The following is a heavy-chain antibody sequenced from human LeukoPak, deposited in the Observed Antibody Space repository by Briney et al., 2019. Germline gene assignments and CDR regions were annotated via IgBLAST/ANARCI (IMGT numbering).Heavy chain of an antibody. Sequence: GGSLRLSCAASGFTLSSSEMNWVRQAPGKGLGWVSYISRSGSTIFYADSVKGRFTISRDNARNSVYLQMNSLRVEDTAVYYCVRGRYNYGYIFDYWGQGTLVTVSS. V-gene: IGHV3-48*03. CDR2: ISRSGSTI. D-gene: IGHD5-18*01. CDR3: VRGRYNYGYIFDY. J-gene: IGHJ4*02. CDR1: GFTLSSSE.